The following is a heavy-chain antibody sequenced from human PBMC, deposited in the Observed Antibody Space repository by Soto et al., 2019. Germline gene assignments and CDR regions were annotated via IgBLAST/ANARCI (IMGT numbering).Heavy chain of an antibody. D-gene: IGHD3-16*01. J-gene: IGHJ4*02. CDR1: GYSFTSYW. CDR3: VRPHFGVLTHFEY. CDR2: VFPGDSDT. Sequence: PGESLKISCKASGYSFTSYWIGWVRQTPGKGLEWMGIVFPGDSDTRYSPSFEGHVTVSADESISTADLQWGSLRASDTAMYYSVRPHFGVLTHFEYWGQGTLVTVSS. V-gene: IGHV5-51*01.